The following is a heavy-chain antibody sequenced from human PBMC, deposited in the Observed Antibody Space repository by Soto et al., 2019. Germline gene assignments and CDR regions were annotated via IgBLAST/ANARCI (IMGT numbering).Heavy chain of an antibody. CDR1: GGSISSGGYY. V-gene: IGHV4-31*03. CDR3: ARGSYYDSSGYYGP. D-gene: IGHD3-22*01. Sequence: QVQLQESGPGLVKPSQTLSLTCTVSGGSISSGGYYWSWIRQHPGKGLEWIGYIYYSGSTYYNPSLKRRVTTSVDTSKNQFALKMSSVTAADTAVYYCARGSYYDSSGYYGPWGQGTLVTVSS. CDR2: IYYSGST. J-gene: IGHJ5*02.